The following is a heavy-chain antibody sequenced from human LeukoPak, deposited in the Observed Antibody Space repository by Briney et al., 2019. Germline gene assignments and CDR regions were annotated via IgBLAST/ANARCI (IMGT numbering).Heavy chain of an antibody. J-gene: IGHJ5*02. Sequence: PSETLSLTCTVSGGSISSSSYYWGWIRQPPGEGLEWIGSIYYSGSTYYNPSLKSRVTISVDTSKNQFSLKLSSVTAADTAVYYCARPAHTYYYDSSGYYHGWFDPWGQGTLVTVSS. CDR3: ARPAHTYYYDSSGYYHGWFDP. D-gene: IGHD3-22*01. CDR1: GGSISSSSYY. V-gene: IGHV4-39*01. CDR2: IYYSGST.